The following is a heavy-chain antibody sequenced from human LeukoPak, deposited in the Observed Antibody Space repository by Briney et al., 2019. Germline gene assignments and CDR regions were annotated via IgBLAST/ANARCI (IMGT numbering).Heavy chain of an antibody. CDR3: ARDVRGYSGDYYYYMDV. Sequence: GGSLRLSCATSGFTFDDYAMHWDRQPPGKGLEWVSGISRNSDSVVYADSVKGRFTISRDNAKSSLSLQMNSLRVEDTAVYYCARDVRGYSGDYYYYMDVWGRGTTVTVSS. CDR2: ISRNSDSV. CDR1: GFTFDDYA. V-gene: IGHV3-9*01. D-gene: IGHD3-22*01. J-gene: IGHJ6*03.